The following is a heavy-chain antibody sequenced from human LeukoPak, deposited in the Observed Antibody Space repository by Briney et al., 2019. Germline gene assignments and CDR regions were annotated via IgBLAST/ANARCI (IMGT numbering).Heavy chain of an antibody. D-gene: IGHD3-10*01. CDR2: IYYSGST. J-gene: IGHJ4*02. V-gene: IGHV4-59*11. Sequence: SETLSLTCTVSGGSISSHYWSWIRQPPGKGLEWIGYIYYSGSTNYNPSLKSRVAISVDTSKKQFSLKLSSVTAADTAVYYCARVKGVRVFDYWGQGTLVTVSS. CDR3: ARVKGVRVFDY. CDR1: GGSISSHY.